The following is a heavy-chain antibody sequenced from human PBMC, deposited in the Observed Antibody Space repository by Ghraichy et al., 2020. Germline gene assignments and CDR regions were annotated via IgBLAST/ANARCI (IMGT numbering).Heavy chain of an antibody. J-gene: IGHJ4*02. CDR1: GFNFNNYG. CDR3: ALSPSGYSSGWYRTENYFEH. CDR2: ISYDESKK. Sequence: LSLTCAASGFNFNNYGMHWVRQAPGKGLEWVALISYDESKKNYGDSVKGRFTISRDKSKSTLYLQMNSLRAEDTGVYYCALSPSGYSSGWYRTENYFEHWGQGSLVTVSS. D-gene: IGHD6-19*01. V-gene: IGHV3-30*03.